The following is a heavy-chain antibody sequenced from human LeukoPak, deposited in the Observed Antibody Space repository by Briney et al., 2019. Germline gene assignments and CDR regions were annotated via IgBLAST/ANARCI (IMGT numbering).Heavy chain of an antibody. CDR1: GFTFSGYG. Sequence: PGGSLRLSCAASGFTFSGYGMHWVRQAPGKGLEGVAFPRDDGSKKYYADSVKGRFIIFRDNSKNTLYLQMNSLRAEDTAVYYCASDYYDSSGYYRGEVHETSGHKTDYWGQGTLVTVSS. V-gene: IGHV3-30*02. D-gene: IGHD3-22*01. J-gene: IGHJ4*02. CDR2: PRDDGSKK. CDR3: ASDYYDSSGYYRGEVHETSGHKTDY.